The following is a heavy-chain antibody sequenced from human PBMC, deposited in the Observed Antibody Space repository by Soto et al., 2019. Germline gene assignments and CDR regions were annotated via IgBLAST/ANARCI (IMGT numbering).Heavy chain of an antibody. D-gene: IGHD1-1*01. CDR2: MSHSGGT. CDR3: ARVERGTATTVVDAFDI. J-gene: IGHJ3*02. CDR1: GGFVSSGNYY. Sequence: QVQLQQWGAGLLKPSETLSLTCAVYGGFVSSGNYYWSWIRQPPGKGLEWIGEMSHSGGTHFNPSLKSQVTISVATSKNQFSLKMSSVTAADTALYYCARVERGTATTVVDAFDIWGPGTMVTVSS. V-gene: IGHV4-34*01.